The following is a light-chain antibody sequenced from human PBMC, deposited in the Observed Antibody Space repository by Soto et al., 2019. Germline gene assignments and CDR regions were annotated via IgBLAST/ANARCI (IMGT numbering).Light chain of an antibody. CDR1: QSVGTLY. J-gene: IGKJ1*01. V-gene: IGKV3-20*01. CDR3: QQYGTSPRT. Sequence: IVLTESQVTLSLSPGERGTLSCRASQSVGTLYLAWYQQKPGQAPRLLISATSTRATGIPDRFSGSASGTDFTLTISRLEPEDFAVYYCQQYGTSPRTFGQGTKVDIK. CDR2: ATS.